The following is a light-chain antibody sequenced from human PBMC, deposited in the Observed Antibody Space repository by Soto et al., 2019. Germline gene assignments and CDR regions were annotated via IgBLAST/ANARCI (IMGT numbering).Light chain of an antibody. J-gene: IGKJ1*01. CDR3: QHYNSYSEA. V-gene: IGKV1-5*01. CDR2: DAS. CDR1: QSIERY. Sequence: DIQMTQSPSTLSASVGDRVSITCRASQSIERYLAWYQQKPGKAPNLLIYDASSLERGVPSRFSGSGSGTEFTLTISSLQPDDFATYYCQHYNSYSEAFGQGTKVELK.